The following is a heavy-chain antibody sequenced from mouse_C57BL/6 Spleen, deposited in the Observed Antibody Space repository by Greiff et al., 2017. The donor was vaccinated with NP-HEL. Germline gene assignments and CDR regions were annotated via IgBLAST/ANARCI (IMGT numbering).Heavy chain of an antibody. CDR1: GYSITSGYY. CDR2: ISYDGSN. CDR3: ASLYYYGSSYFDV. Sequence: EVQLVESGPGLVKPSQSLSLTCSVTGYSITSGYYWNWIRQFPGNKLEWMGYISYDGSNNYNPSLKNRISITRDTSKNQFFLKLNSVTTEDTATYYCASLYYYGSSYFDVWGTGTTVTVSS. V-gene: IGHV3-6*01. J-gene: IGHJ1*03. D-gene: IGHD1-1*01.